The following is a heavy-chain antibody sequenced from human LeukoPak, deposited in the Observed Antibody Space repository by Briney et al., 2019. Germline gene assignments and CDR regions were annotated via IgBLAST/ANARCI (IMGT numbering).Heavy chain of an antibody. CDR2: INTDETRT. V-gene: IGHV3-74*01. J-gene: IGHJ4*02. Sequence: GGSLRLSCAASGFTFSDYWMHWVRQAPGKGLVWVSRINTDETRTDYADSVKGRFTISRDNAKNTLYLQMNSLRAEDTAVYYCARVGVGAYYFDYWGQGTLVTVSS. CDR1: GFTFSDYW. CDR3: ARVGVGAYYFDY. D-gene: IGHD3-3*01.